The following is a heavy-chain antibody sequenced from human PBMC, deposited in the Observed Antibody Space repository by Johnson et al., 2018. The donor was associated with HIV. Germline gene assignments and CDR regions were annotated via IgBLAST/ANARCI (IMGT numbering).Heavy chain of an antibody. D-gene: IGHD4-17*01. V-gene: IGHV3-74*01. CDR2: INWNGGSK. CDR1: GFTFSTNW. Sequence: VQLVESGGDLVQPGGSLRLSCVGSGFTFSTNWMHWVRQAPGKGLEWVSGINWNGGSKGYAESVKGRFSISRDNAKRSLYLQLSNLRAEDTALYYCATLTVRSRAFDLWGQGTLVTVSS. J-gene: IGHJ3*01. CDR3: ATLTVRSRAFDL.